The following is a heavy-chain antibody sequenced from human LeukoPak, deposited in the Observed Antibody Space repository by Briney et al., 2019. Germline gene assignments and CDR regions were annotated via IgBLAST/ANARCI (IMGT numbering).Heavy chain of an antibody. J-gene: IGHJ4*02. V-gene: IGHV3-53*01. Sequence: GGSLRLSCAASGFTVSSNYMSWVRQAPGKGLEWVSVIYSGGSTYYADSVKGRFTISRDNSENTLYLQMNSLRAEDTAVYYCATAVYYYDSSGYYYTPPDYWGQGTLVTVSS. CDR2: IYSGGST. D-gene: IGHD3-22*01. CDR1: GFTVSSNY. CDR3: ATAVYYYDSSGYYYTPPDY.